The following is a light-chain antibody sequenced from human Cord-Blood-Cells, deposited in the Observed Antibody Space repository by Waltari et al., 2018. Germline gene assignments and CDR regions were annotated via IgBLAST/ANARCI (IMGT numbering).Light chain of an antibody. CDR2: EVS. CDR3: SSYTSSSTLV. V-gene: IGLV2-14*01. J-gene: IGLJ2*01. Sequence: QSALPHPASVPGSPGQPITISATGPGRNVGGSHYASWYQQHPGKAPKLMIYEVSNRPSGVSNRFSGSKSGNTASLTISGLQAEDEADYYCSSYTSSSTLVFGGGTKLTVL. CDR1: GRNVGGSHY.